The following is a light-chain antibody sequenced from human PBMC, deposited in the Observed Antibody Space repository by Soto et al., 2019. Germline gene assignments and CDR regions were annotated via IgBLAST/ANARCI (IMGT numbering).Light chain of an antibody. CDR1: QTLSNSF. J-gene: IGKJ5*01. CDR3: QQYDNWPPIT. CDR2: DTS. V-gene: IGKV3-20*01. Sequence: EIVSTQSPGTLSSSPGERATLSCRASQTLSNSFIAWYQQKPGQAPRLLIYDTSSRATGIPARFSGSGSGTEFTLTISSLQSEDFAVYYCQQYDNWPPITFGQGTRLEIK.